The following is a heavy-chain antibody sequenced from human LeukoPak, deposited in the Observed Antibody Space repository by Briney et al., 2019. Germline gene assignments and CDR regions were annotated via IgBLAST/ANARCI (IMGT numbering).Heavy chain of an antibody. CDR1: GFAVSSNY. D-gene: IGHD5-12*01. J-gene: IGHJ4*02. CDR3: ASLAVATVTGDY. Sequence: GGSLRLSCAASGFAVSSNYMSWVRQAPGRGGEGVSVIYSGGSTYYPDSVKGRFTISRDNSKNTLYLQMNSLRAEDTAVYYCASLAVATVTGDYWGQGTLVTVSS. CDR2: IYSGGST. V-gene: IGHV3-66*01.